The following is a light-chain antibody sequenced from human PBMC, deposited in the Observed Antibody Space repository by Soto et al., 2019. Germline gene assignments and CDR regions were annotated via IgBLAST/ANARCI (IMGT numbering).Light chain of an antibody. V-gene: IGKV3-20*01. CDR1: QSVSSFY. Sequence: EIVLTQSPGTLSLSPGERATLSCRASQSVSSFYLAWYQQRAGQAPRLLIYGASTRATGIPDRFSGSGSGTDFILTIFRLVPEDFAVYYCQQYGDWPRTFGQGTKVDI. J-gene: IGKJ1*01. CDR3: QQYGDWPRT. CDR2: GAS.